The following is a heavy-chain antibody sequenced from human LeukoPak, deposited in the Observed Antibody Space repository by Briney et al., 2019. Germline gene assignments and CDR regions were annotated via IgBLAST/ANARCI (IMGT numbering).Heavy chain of an antibody. CDR3: ARAQNRPLLLAPLLRNPPTYTWFAP. CDR2: IYTSGST. V-gene: IGHV4-4*09. CDR1: GGSISSYY. Sequence: PSETLSLTCTVSGGSISSYYWSWIRQPPGKGLEWIGYIYTSGSTNYNPSLKSRVTISVDTSKNQFSLKLSSVTAADTAVYYCARAQNRPLLLAPLLRNPPTYTWFAPGAQGTLVTVPS. J-gene: IGHJ5*02. D-gene: IGHD2-21*02.